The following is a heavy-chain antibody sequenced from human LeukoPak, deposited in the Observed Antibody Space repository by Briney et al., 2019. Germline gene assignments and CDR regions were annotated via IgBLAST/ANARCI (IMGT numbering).Heavy chain of an antibody. Sequence: GGSLRLSCAASGFTFSSYWMSWVRRAPGKGLEWVANIKQDGSEKYYVDSVKGRFTISRDNAKNSLYLQMNSLRAEDTAVYYCARGRRYDYVWGSYRFYFDYWGQGTLVTVSS. D-gene: IGHD3-16*02. CDR3: ARGRRYDYVWGSYRFYFDY. J-gene: IGHJ4*02. CDR1: GFTFSSYW. V-gene: IGHV3-7*01. CDR2: IKQDGSEK.